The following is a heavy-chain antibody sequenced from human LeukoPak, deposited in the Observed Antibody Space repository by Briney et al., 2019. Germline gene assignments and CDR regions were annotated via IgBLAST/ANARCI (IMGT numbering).Heavy chain of an antibody. Sequence: GGSLRLSCAASGFTVSSNYMSWVRQAPGKGLEWVSAISGSGGSTYYADSVKGRFTISRDNSKNTLYLQMNSLRAEDTAVYYCAKETAVAGTRWFDPWGQGTLVTVSS. D-gene: IGHD6-19*01. CDR1: GFTVSSNY. V-gene: IGHV3-23*01. CDR2: ISGSGGST. J-gene: IGHJ5*02. CDR3: AKETAVAGTRWFDP.